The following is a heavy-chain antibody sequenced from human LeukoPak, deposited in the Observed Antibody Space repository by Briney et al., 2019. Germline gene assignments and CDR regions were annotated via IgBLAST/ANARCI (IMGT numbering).Heavy chain of an antibody. J-gene: IGHJ6*02. Sequence: GGSLRLSCTASGFTFSSYGMHWVRQAPGKGLEWVAVISYDGSNKYYTDSVKGRFTTSRDNSKNTLYLQMNSLISEDTAVYYCAKPQGRGSYYYYGMDVWGQGTTVTVSS. CDR1: GFTFSSYG. D-gene: IGHD1-26*01. V-gene: IGHV3-30*18. CDR2: ISYDGSNK. CDR3: AKPQGRGSYYYYGMDV.